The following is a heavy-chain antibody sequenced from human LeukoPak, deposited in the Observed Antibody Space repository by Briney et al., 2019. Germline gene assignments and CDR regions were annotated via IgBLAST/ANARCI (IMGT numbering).Heavy chain of an antibody. CDR1: GFTFSNAW. V-gene: IGHV3-15*01. CDR3: TTDGKWELEMGDY. CDR2: IKSKADGVTT. J-gene: IGHJ4*02. Sequence: AGGSLRLSCAASGFTFSNAWMSWVRQAPGKGLEWVGRIKSKADGVTTDYAAPVKGRFTISRDDSKNALYLQMNSLKTEDTAVYYCTTDGKWELEMGDYWGQGTLVTVSS. D-gene: IGHD1-26*01.